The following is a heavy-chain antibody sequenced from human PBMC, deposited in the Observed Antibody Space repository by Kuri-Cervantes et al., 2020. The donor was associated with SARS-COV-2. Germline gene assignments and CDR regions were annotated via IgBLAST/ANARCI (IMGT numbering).Heavy chain of an antibody. CDR2: INPNSGGT. D-gene: IGHD3-9*01. J-gene: IGHJ4*02. V-gene: IGHV1-2*02. CDR3: ARDRGYDILTGYYSFDY. Sequence: ASVKVSCKASGYTFTGYYMHWVRQAPGRGLEWMGWINPNSGGTNYAQKFQGRVTMTRDTSINTAYMELSRLRSDDTAVYYCARDRGYDILTGYYSFDYWGQGTLVTVSS. CDR1: GYTFTGYY.